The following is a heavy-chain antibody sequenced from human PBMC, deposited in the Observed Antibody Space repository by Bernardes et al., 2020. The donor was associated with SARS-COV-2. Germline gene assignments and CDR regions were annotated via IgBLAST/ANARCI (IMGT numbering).Heavy chain of an antibody. CDR2: ISGSGGST. D-gene: IGHD3-3*01. J-gene: IGHJ4*02. Sequence: GGSLRLSCAASGFTFSNYAVSWVRQAPGKGLEWVSTISGSGGSTYYADSVKGRFTISRDNSKNTLYLQMNSLRAEDTAVYYCAKGWSDDFWSGFHNTVLGYFDYWGQGTVVTVSS. V-gene: IGHV3-23*01. CDR1: GFTFSNYA. CDR3: AKGWSDDFWSGFHNTVLGYFDY.